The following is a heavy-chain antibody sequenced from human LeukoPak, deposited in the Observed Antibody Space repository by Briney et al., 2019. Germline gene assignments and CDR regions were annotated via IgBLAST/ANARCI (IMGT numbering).Heavy chain of an antibody. CDR2: ISSLGGTI. Sequence: GGSLRLSCAASGFTFSSYSMNWVRQAPGEGLEWVSYISSLGGTIYYADSVKGRFTISRDNAKNTLYLQMKSLRAEDTAVYYCTSRGGGDNYDFDYWGQGTLVTVSS. CDR3: TSRGGGDNYDFDY. V-gene: IGHV3-48*01. CDR1: GFTFSSYS. J-gene: IGHJ4*02. D-gene: IGHD5-24*01.